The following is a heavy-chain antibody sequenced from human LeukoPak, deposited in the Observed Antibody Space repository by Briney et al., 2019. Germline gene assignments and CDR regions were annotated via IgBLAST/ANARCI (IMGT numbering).Heavy chain of an antibody. D-gene: IGHD2-2*01. Sequence: SETLSLTCAVSGGSISSGGYSWSWIRQPPGKGLEWIGYIYHSGSTYYNPSLKSRVTISVDRSKNQFSLKLSSVTAADTAVYYCARQYCSSTSCYHNWFDPWGQGTLVTVSS. J-gene: IGHJ5*02. CDR3: ARQYCSSTSCYHNWFDP. CDR1: GGSISSGGYS. CDR2: IYHSGST. V-gene: IGHV4-30-2*01.